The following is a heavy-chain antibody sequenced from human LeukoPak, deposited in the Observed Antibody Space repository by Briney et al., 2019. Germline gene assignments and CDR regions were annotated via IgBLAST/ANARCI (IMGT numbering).Heavy chain of an antibody. CDR1: GFTFSDYY. CDR3: ATQKEGPLYYFDY. J-gene: IGHJ4*02. V-gene: IGHV3-11*04. CDR2: ISSSGSTI. Sequence: GGSLRLSCAASGFTFSDYYMSWIRQAPGKGLEWVSYISSSGSTIYYADSVKGRFTISRDNSKNTLYLQMNSLRAEDTAVYYCATQKEGPLYYFDYWGQGTLVTVSS.